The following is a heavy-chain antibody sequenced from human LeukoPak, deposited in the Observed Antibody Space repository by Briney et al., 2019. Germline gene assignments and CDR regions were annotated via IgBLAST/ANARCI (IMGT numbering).Heavy chain of an antibody. J-gene: IGHJ4*02. CDR2: IRYDGSNK. CDR1: GFTFSSYG. Sequence: GGSLRLSCAASGFTFSSYGMHWVRQAPGKGLEWVAFIRYDGSNKYYAGSVKGRFTISRDNSKNTLYLQMNSLRAEDTAVYYCATCIIVVVPAAINDYFDYWGQGTLVTVSS. V-gene: IGHV3-30*02. CDR3: ATCIIVVVPAAINDYFDY. D-gene: IGHD2-2*01.